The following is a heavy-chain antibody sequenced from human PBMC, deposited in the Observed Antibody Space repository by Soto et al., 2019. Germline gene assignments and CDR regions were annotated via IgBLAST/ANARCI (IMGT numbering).Heavy chain of an antibody. CDR1: GYSFTSYW. J-gene: IGHJ2*01. Sequence: RESLKISCKGSGYSFTSYWIGWVRQMPGKGLEWMGIIYPGDSDTRYSPSFQGQVTISADKSISTAYLQWSSLKASDTAMYYCARQPYYYDSSGYYLYWYFDLWGRGTLVTVSS. CDR2: IYPGDSDT. D-gene: IGHD3-22*01. CDR3: ARQPYYYDSSGYYLYWYFDL. V-gene: IGHV5-51*01.